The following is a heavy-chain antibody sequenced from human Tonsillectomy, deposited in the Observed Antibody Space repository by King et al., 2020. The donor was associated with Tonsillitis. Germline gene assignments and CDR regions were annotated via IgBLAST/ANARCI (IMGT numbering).Heavy chain of an antibody. CDR2: IKQEGSEK. J-gene: IGHJ4*02. D-gene: IGHD3-22*01. CDR3: ARDLYYYDSSGYYRLYYFDY. Sequence: QLVQSGGGLVPPGGALRISCASSGFTFSRYWMRWVRPARGEVLGGVANIKQEGSEKYSVDSVKGRFTISRDNAKNSLCLQMNSLRAEDTAVYYCARDLYYYDSSGYYRLYYFDYWGQGTLVTVSS. V-gene: IGHV3-7*01. CDR1: GFTFSRYW.